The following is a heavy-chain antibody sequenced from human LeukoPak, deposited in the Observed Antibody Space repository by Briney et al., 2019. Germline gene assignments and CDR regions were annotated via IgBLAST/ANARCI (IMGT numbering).Heavy chain of an antibody. J-gene: IGHJ4*02. CDR2: ISYSGST. V-gene: IGHV4-39*07. D-gene: IGHD6-13*01. Sequence: SETLSLTCTVSGGSISRSTYYWGWIRQPPGMGLEWIGSISYSGSTYYNSSLKSRVTIAVDTSKNQFSLRLNSVTAADTAVYYCAMAYSSSWYYFDYWGQGTLVTVSS. CDR1: GGSISRSTYY. CDR3: AMAYSSSWYYFDY.